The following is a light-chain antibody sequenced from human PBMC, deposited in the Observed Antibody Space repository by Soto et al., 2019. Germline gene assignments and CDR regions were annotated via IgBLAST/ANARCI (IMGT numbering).Light chain of an antibody. CDR1: QSISNY. CDR2: AAF. Sequence: DIQMTQSPSSLSTSVGDRVTITCRASQSISNYLNWYQQKPRKAPKLLIYAAFSLQSGVPSRFSGSGSGTDFTLTISSLQPEDFATYYCQQSYSTPPTFGQGTKVEIK. J-gene: IGKJ1*01. CDR3: QQSYSTPPT. V-gene: IGKV1-39*01.